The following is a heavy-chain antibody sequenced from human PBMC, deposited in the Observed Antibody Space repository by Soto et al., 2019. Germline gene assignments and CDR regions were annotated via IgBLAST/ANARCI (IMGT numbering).Heavy chain of an antibody. V-gene: IGHV4-31*03. Sequence: PSETLSLTCTVSGGSISSGGYYWSWIRQHPGKGLEWIGYIYYSGSTYYNPSLKSRVTISVDTSKNQFSLKLSSVTAADTAVYYCARAAPRYIVVPAAMLVDYYYYGMDVWGQGTTVTVSS. CDR1: GGSISSGGYY. CDR3: ARAAPRYIVVPAAMLVDYYYYGMDV. D-gene: IGHD2-2*01. J-gene: IGHJ6*02. CDR2: IYYSGST.